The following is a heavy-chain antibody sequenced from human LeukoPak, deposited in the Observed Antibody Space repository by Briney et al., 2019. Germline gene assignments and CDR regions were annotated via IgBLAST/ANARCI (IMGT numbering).Heavy chain of an antibody. CDR2: IYYSGST. J-gene: IGHJ6*03. Sequence: SETLSLTCTVSGGSISSYYWSWIRQPPGKGLEWIGYIYYSGSTNYNPSLKSLVTISVDTSKNQLSLKLSSVTAADTAVYYCARRSTYYDFWSGYYYYMDVWGKGTTVTVSS. CDR1: GGSISSYY. V-gene: IGHV4-59*12. CDR3: ARRSTYYDFWSGYYYYMDV. D-gene: IGHD3-3*01.